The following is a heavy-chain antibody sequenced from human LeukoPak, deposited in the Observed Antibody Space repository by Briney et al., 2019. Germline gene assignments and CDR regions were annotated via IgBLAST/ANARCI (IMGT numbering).Heavy chain of an antibody. CDR1: GFIVSNDY. D-gene: IGHD2-2*01. J-gene: IGHJ6*03. CDR2: IYRGGST. V-gene: IGHV3-53*01. CDR3: ARHVVPAAMYYYYYMDV. Sequence: PGGSLRLSCAASGFIVSNDYMSWVRQAPGKGLEWASVIYRGGSTYYADSVKGRFTISRDNSKNTPYLQMNSLRAEDTAVYYCARHVVPAAMYYYYYMDVWGKGTTVTVSS.